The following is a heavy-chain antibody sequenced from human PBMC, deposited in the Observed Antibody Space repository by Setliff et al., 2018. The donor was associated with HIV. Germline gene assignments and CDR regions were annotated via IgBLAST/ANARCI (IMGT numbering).Heavy chain of an antibody. CDR3: ARVSVFGSATARGGYFDY. Sequence: PSETLSLTCTVYGASISNSNSYWGWIRQPPGKRLEWLGSVYQSGSTSYNPSLSSRLTISVDTSKNQVSLRLSSVTAADTAVYYCARVSVFGSATARGGYFDYWGQGTPVTVSS. D-gene: IGHD1-26*01. J-gene: IGHJ4*02. CDR1: GASISNSNSY. V-gene: IGHV4-39*07. CDR2: VYQSGST.